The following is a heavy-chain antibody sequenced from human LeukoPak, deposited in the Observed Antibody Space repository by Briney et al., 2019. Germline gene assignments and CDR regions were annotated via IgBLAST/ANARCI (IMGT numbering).Heavy chain of an antibody. J-gene: IGHJ5*02. CDR1: GGTFSSYA. V-gene: IGHV1-69*04. Sequence: SVKVSCKASGGTFSSYAISWVRQAPGQGLEWMGRIIPIFGIANYAQKFQGRVTITADKSASTAYMELSSLRSEDTAVYYCARVPDIVVVPAAIPISWFDPWGQGTLVTVSS. CDR2: IIPIFGIA. D-gene: IGHD2-2*02. CDR3: ARVPDIVVVPAAIPISWFDP.